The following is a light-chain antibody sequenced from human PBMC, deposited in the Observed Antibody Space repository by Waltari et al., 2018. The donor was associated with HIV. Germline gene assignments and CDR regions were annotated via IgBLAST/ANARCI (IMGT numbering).Light chain of an antibody. CDR2: DVS. V-gene: IGLV2-14*01. J-gene: IGLJ2*01. CDR1: SSDVGGYNY. CDR3: SSYTSSSTLYVV. Sequence: QSALTQPASVSGSPGQSITISCTGTSSDVGGYNYVSWYQQHPGKAPKLMIYDVSYRPSAVSNRFSGSKSGNTASLTISGLQAEDEADYYCSSYTSSSTLYVVFGGGTKLTVL.